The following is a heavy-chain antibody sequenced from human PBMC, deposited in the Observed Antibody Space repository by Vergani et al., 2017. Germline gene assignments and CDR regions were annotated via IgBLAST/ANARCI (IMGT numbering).Heavy chain of an antibody. D-gene: IGHD3-10*01. CDR2: IYYSGST. CDR3: ARDTYHFSMVRGVDYYYYYMDV. CDR1: GGSISSYY. Sequence: QLQLQESGPGLVKPSETLSLTCTVSGGSISSYYWSWIRQPPGKGLEWIGYIYYSGSTNYNPSLKSRVTISVDTSKNQFSLKLSSVTAADTAVYYCARDTYHFSMVRGVDYYYYYMDVWGKGTTVTVSS. V-gene: IGHV4-59*01. J-gene: IGHJ6*03.